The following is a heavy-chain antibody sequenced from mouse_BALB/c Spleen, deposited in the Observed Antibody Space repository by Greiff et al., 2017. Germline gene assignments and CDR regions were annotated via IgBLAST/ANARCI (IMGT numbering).Heavy chain of an antibody. CDR3: ARQTYSNYLYYYAMDY. Sequence: EVHLVESGGGLVQPGGSRKLSCAASGFTFSSFGMHWVRQAPEKGLEWVAYISSGSSTIYYADTVKGRFTISRDNPKNTLFLQMTSLRSEDTAMYYCARQTYSNYLYYYAMDYWGQGTSVTVSS. CDR2: ISSGSSTI. J-gene: IGHJ4*01. D-gene: IGHD2-5*01. CDR1: GFTFSSFG. V-gene: IGHV5-17*02.